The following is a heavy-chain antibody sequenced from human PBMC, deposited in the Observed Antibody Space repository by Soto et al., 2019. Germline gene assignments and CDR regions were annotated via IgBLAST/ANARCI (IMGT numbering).Heavy chain of an antibody. CDR2: IYYSGST. D-gene: IGHD3-10*01. Sequence: SETLSLTCAVSGGSISSYYWSWIRQPPGKGLEWIGYIYYSGSTNYNPSLKSRVTISVDTSKNQFSLKLSSVTAADTAVYYCASAMVRGVTGFDPWGQATLVTVSS. V-gene: IGHV4-59*08. CDR3: ASAMVRGVTGFDP. J-gene: IGHJ5*02. CDR1: GGSISSYY.